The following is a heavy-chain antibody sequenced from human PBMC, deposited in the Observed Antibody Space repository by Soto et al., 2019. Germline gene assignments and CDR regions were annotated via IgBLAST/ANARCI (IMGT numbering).Heavy chain of an antibody. CDR2: ISTSGGTT. V-gene: IGHV3-23*01. D-gene: IGHD6-13*01. Sequence: EVQLLESGGGLVQPGGSLRLSCAASGFTFSNFDMSWVRQAPGQGLEWVSGISTSGGTTYYAESAKGRFTSSRDNSKNTLDLQMTSLRAEYTGVYDCATWTAAAAHWGEGTLVTASS. J-gene: IGHJ1*01. CDR1: GFTFSNFD. CDR3: ATWTAAAAH.